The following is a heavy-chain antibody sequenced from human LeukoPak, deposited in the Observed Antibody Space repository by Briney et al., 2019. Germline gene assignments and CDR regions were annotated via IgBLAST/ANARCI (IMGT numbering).Heavy chain of an antibody. V-gene: IGHV3-64*01. CDR3: AREGSGYCGGDCYRYVDY. CDR1: GFTLSTYN. D-gene: IGHD2-21*02. Sequence: GGSLRLSCAASGFTLSTYNTHWVRQAPGKGLEYVSAISSNGGSTYYANSVKGRFTISRDNSKNTLYLQMGSLRAEDMAVYYCAREGSGYCGGDCYRYVDYWGQGTLVTVSS. J-gene: IGHJ4*02. CDR2: ISSNGGST.